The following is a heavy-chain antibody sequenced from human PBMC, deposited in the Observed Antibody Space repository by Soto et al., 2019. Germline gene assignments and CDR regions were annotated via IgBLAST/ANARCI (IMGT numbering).Heavy chain of an antibody. Sequence: GASVTVSCNASGGTFSSYAISWVRQAPGQGLEWMGGIIPIFGTANYAQKFQGRVTITADESTSTAYMELSSLRSEDTAVYYCASARLWSVYYSGNYYYYGMDVWGQGTLVTVSS. CDR1: GGTFSSYA. V-gene: IGHV1-69*13. CDR3: ASARLWSVYYSGNYYYYGMDV. CDR2: IIPIFGTA. D-gene: IGHD3-3*01. J-gene: IGHJ6*02.